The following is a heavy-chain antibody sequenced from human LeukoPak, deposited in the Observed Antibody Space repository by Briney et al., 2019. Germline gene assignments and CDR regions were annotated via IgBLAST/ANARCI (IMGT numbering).Heavy chain of an antibody. Sequence: GASVKVSCKASGYTFTSYTIHWVRQAPGQRLEWMGWINAGNGNTKYSQEFQDRVTITRDTSASTAYMELSSLRSEDTAVYYCARKDRGSYERGAFDIWGQGTMVTVSS. CDR1: GYTFTSYT. J-gene: IGHJ3*02. CDR3: ARKDRGSYERGAFDI. D-gene: IGHD1-26*01. V-gene: IGHV1-3*03. CDR2: INAGNGNT.